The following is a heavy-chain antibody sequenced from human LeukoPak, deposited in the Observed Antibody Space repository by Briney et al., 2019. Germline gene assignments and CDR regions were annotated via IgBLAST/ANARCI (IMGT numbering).Heavy chain of an antibody. V-gene: IGHV4-34*01. D-gene: IGHD6-19*01. J-gene: IGHJ4*02. CDR1: GGSISSYY. CDR2: INHSGST. Sequence: PSETLSLTCTVSGGSISSYYWSWIRQPPGKGLEWIGEINHSGSTNYNPSLKSRVTISVDTSKNQFSLKLSSVTAADTAVYYCARGQYSSGWEIDYWGQGTLVTVSS. CDR3: ARGQYSSGWEIDY.